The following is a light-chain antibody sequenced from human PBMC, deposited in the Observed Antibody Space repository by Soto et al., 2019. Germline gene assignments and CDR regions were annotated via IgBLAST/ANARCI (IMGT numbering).Light chain of an antibody. V-gene: IGKV1-5*03. CDR3: QQYSNYWT. CDR2: KAS. CDR1: QSISSW. J-gene: IGKJ1*01. Sequence: DIQVTQSPSTLSASVGDRVTITCRASQSISSWLAWYQQKPGKAPKLLIYKASSLESGVPSRFSGSGSGTEFTLTISGLQPDDFGTYYCQQYSNYWTFGQGTKVEVK.